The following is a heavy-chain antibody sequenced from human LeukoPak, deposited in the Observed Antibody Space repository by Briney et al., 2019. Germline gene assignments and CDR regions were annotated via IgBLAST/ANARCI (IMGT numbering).Heavy chain of an antibody. CDR1: GGSISSGSYY. CDR2: IYISGST. CDR3: ARARTYYYDSSGYYPDY. V-gene: IGHV4-61*02. Sequence: SETLSLTCTVSGGSISSGSYYWSWIRQPAGKGLEWIGRIYISGSTNYNPSLKSRVTISVDTSKNQFSLKLSSVTAADTAVYYCARARTYYYDSSGYYPDYWGQGTLVTVSS. D-gene: IGHD3-22*01. J-gene: IGHJ4*02.